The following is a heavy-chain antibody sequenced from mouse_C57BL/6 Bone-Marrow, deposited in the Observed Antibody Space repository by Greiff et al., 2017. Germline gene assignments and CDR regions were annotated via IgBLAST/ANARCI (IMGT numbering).Heavy chain of an antibody. Sequence: QVQLQQSGAELVKPGASVKLSCKASGYTFTNYWMHWVKQRPGQGLEWIGMMHPNGGSPDYNEQFKSEATLSVDKSSRTAYMELSSLTSEDSAVYYCARSYDYDDYTMDYWGQGTSVTVSS. CDR2: MHPNGGSP. J-gene: IGHJ4*01. CDR3: ARSYDYDDYTMDY. V-gene: IGHV1-64*01. CDR1: GYTFTNYW. D-gene: IGHD2-4*01.